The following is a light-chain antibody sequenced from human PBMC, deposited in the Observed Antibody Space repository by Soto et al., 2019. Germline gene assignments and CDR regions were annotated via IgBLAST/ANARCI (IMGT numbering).Light chain of an antibody. CDR1: QSISSW. V-gene: IGKV1-5*01. J-gene: IGKJ1*01. CDR3: QQYNGSSGT. CDR2: DAS. Sequence: DIQMTQSPSTLSASVGDRVTITCRASQSISSWLAWYQQKPGKAPKLLIYDASSLESGVPSRFSGSGSGTEFTLTISSLQPDDFATYYCQQYNGSSGTFGQGTKVEIK.